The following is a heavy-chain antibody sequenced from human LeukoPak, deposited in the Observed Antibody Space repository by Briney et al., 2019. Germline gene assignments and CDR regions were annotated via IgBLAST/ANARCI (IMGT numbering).Heavy chain of an antibody. CDR2: IYYSGST. CDR1: GGSISSYY. Sequence: PSETLSLTCTVSGGSISSYYWSWIWQPPGKGLEWIGYIYYSGSTNYNPSLKSRVTISVDTSKNQFSLKLSSVTAADTAVYYCARHGPDCSGGSCYSLIDYWGQGTLVTVSS. V-gene: IGHV4-59*08. D-gene: IGHD2-15*01. J-gene: IGHJ4*02. CDR3: ARHGPDCSGGSCYSLIDY.